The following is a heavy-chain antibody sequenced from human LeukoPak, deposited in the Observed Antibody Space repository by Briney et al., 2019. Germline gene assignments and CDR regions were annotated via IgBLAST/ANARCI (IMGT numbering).Heavy chain of an antibody. D-gene: IGHD2-15*01. V-gene: IGHV3-23*01. CDR2: ISGSGGST. CDR1: GFTFSSYA. CDR3: AKRGPYCSGGSCYALFDY. J-gene: IGHJ4*02. Sequence: GGSLTLSCAASGFTFSSYAMSWVRQAPGKGLEWVSAISGSGGSTYYADSVKGRFYISRDNSKNTLYLQMNSLTAEDTAVYYCAKRGPYCSGGSCYALFDYWGQGTLVTVSS.